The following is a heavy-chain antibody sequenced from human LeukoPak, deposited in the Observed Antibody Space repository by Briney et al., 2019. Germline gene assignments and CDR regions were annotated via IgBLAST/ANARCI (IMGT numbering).Heavy chain of an antibody. J-gene: IGHJ4*02. CDR2: ISGSGAYT. CDR3: AKCTTGNAHYPIDY. CDR1: GVSFSSYA. Sequence: GGSLRLSCAASGVSFSSYAMSWVRQAPGKGLEWVSSISGSGAYTYYADSVKGRFTISRDNSRNTLYLQMNSLRAEDTAVFYCAKCTTGNAHYPIDYWGQGALVTVSS. V-gene: IGHV3-23*01. D-gene: IGHD4-17*01.